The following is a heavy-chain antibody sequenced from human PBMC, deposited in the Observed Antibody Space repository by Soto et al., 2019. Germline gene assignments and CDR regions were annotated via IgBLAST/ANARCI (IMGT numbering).Heavy chain of an antibody. D-gene: IGHD3-16*02. CDR1: GFTFSSYW. Sequence: EVQLVESGGGLVQPGGSLRLSCAASGFTFSSYWMHWVRQAPGKGLVWVSRINSDGSSTSYADSVKGRFTISRDNAKNTLYLQMNSLRAEDTAVYYCARDVHDYLWGSYRLNVDWFDPCGQGTLVTVSS. J-gene: IGHJ5*02. V-gene: IGHV3-74*01. CDR2: INSDGSST. CDR3: ARDVHDYLWGSYRLNVDWFDP.